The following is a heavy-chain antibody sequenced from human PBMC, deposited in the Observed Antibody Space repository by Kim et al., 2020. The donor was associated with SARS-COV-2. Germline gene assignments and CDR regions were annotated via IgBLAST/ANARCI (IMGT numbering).Heavy chain of an antibody. D-gene: IGHD2-15*01. J-gene: IGHJ4*02. V-gene: IGHV3-30*01. CDR3: ARGANGIVVVVAATPGVDY. Sequence: GRFTISRDNSKNTRYLQMNSLRAEDTAVYYCARGANGIVVVVAATPGVDYWGQGTLVTVSS.